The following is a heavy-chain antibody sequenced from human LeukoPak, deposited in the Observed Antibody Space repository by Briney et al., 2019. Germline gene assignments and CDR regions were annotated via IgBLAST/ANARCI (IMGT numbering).Heavy chain of an antibody. J-gene: IGHJ4*02. CDR3: ARESTSMFEQAGHFDY. CDR2: ISSSSSTR. D-gene: IGHD2/OR15-2a*01. CDR1: ALTLSSYS. Sequence: SLILSCAASALTLSSYSMSWVRQAPRNWLEWVSYISSSSSTRYYEYSVKGRLTISRDNAKNSLYLQMNSLGAEDTAVYYCARESTSMFEQAGHFDYWGQGTLVTVSS. V-gene: IGHV3-48*01.